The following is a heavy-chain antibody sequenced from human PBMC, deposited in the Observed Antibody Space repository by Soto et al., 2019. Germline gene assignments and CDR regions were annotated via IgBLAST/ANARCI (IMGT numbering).Heavy chain of an antibody. V-gene: IGHV1-8*01. J-gene: IGHJ3*02. CDR1: GYTFTSYD. CDR2: MSPNSDDT. Sequence: ASVKVSCKASGYTFTSYDINWVRQATGQGLEWMGWMSPNSDDTGYAQKFQGRVSLTRNTSISTAYLELSRLRSEDTAVYYCARMSGSLGAFDIWGQGTMVTVSS. D-gene: IGHD2-15*01. CDR3: ARMSGSLGAFDI.